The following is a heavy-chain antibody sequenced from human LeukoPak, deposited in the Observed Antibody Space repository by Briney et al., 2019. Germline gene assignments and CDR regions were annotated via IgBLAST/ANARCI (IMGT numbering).Heavy chain of an antibody. CDR2: ISGSGGST. Sequence: PGGSLRLSCAASGFTFSSYGMHWVRQAPGKGLEWVSAISGSGGSTYYADSVKGRFTISRDNSKNTLYLQMNSLRAEDTAVYYCAKMGPRIAVAGTVNYWGQGTLVTVSS. CDR1: GFTFSSYG. CDR3: AKMGPRIAVAGTVNY. V-gene: IGHV3-23*01. J-gene: IGHJ4*02. D-gene: IGHD6-19*01.